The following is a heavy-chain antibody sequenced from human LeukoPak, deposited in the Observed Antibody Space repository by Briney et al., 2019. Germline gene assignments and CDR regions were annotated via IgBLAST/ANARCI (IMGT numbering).Heavy chain of an antibody. CDR2: IYYSGST. V-gene: IGHV4-59*08. J-gene: IGHJ3*02. D-gene: IGHD6-6*01. CDR1: GGSISGYY. CDR3: AREYSSSSGRRAFHI. Sequence: SETLSLTCTVSGGSISGYYWSWIRQPPGKGLEWTGYIYYSGSTNYNPSLKSRLTISIDTSENQFSLKLSSVTAADTAVYYCAREYSSSSGRRAFHIWGQGTMVTVSS.